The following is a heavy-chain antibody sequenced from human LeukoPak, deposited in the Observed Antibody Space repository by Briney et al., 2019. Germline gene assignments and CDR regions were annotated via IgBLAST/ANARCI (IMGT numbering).Heavy chain of an antibody. Sequence: GGSLRLSCAASGFTFNTYAMSWVRQAPGKGLEWVSGISGSNGNTYYADSVKGRFTISRDNSKNTLYLQMSSLRAEDTAVYYCAKVKSGWYYFDYWGQGTLVTVSS. V-gene: IGHV3-23*01. CDR2: ISGSNGNT. CDR3: AKVKSGWYYFDY. J-gene: IGHJ4*02. D-gene: IGHD6-19*01. CDR1: GFTFNTYA.